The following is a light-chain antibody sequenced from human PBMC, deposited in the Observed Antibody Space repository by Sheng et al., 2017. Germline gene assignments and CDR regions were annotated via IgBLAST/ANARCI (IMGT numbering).Light chain of an antibody. Sequence: QSVLTQPPSVSAAPGQKVTISCSGSSSNIGNNYVSWYQQLPGTAPKLLIYDDDKRPSGIPDRFSGSKSGTSATLGITGFQTGDEADYYCGTWDSSLSIAVFGGGTQLTVL. V-gene: IGLV1-51*01. CDR3: GTWDSSLSIAV. CDR2: DDD. J-gene: IGLJ7*01. CDR1: SSNIGNNY.